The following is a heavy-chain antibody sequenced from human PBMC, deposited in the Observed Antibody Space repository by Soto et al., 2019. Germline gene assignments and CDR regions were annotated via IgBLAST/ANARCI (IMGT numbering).Heavy chain of an antibody. V-gene: IGHV1-46*01. CDR2: INPSGGST. CDR3: ARDPPLRITGTTSPESDY. CDR1: GYTFTSYY. Sequence: ASVKVSCKASGYTFTSYYMHWVRQAPGQGLEWMGIINPSGGSTSYAQKFQGRVTMTRDTSTSTVYMELRSLRSDDTAVYYCARDPPLRITGTTSPESDYWRQGTLVTVS. D-gene: IGHD1-7*01. J-gene: IGHJ4*02.